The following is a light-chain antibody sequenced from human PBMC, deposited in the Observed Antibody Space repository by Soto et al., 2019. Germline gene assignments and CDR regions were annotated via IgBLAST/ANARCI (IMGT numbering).Light chain of an antibody. J-gene: IGKJ1*01. Sequence: DIQMTQSPSTLSASVGDRVTITCRASQSTSSWLAWYQQKPGKAPNLLIYKASSLESGVPSRFSGSASGTEFTLTISSLQPDDFATYYCQQYNSYPWTFGQGTKVEIK. CDR1: QSTSSW. CDR3: QQYNSYPWT. CDR2: KAS. V-gene: IGKV1-5*03.